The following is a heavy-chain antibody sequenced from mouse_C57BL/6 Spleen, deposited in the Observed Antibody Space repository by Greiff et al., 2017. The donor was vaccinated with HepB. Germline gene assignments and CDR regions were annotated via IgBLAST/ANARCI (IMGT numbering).Heavy chain of an antibody. CDR2: ISDGGSYT. V-gene: IGHV5-4*01. Sequence: EVQRVESGGGLVKPGGSLKLSCAASGFTFSSYAMSWVRQTPEKRLEWVATISDGGSYTYYPDNVKGRFTISRDNAKNNLYLQMSHLKSEDTAMYYCARAASTNVTTGYFDVWGTGPTVTVSS. CDR3: ARAASTNVTTGYFDV. D-gene: IGHD2-2*01. J-gene: IGHJ1*03. CDR1: GFTFSSYA.